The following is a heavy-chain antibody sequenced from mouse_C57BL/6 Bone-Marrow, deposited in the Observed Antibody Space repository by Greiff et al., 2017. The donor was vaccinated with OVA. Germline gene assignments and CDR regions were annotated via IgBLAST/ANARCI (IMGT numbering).Heavy chain of an antibody. CDR3: ARIVPYYGSSFVFDY. D-gene: IGHD1-1*01. CDR2: IWWDDDK. CDR1: GFSLSTFGMG. J-gene: IGHJ2*01. Sequence: QVQLKESGPGILQPSQTLSLTCSFSGFSLSTFGMGVGWIRQPSGKGLEWLAHIWWDDDKYYNPALKSRLTISKDTSKNQVFLKIANVDTADTATYYCARIVPYYGSSFVFDYWGQGTTLTVSS. V-gene: IGHV8-8*01.